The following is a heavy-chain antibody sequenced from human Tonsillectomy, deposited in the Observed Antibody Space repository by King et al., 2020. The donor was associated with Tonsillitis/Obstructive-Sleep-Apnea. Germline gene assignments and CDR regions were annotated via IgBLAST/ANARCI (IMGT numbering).Heavy chain of an antibody. CDR3: AGDQVVRGVIHGMDV. Sequence: VQLQESGPGLVKPSQTLSLTCTVSGGSISSGGYYWSWIRQHPGKGLEWIGYIYYSGSTYYNPSLKSRVTISVDTSKNQFSLKLSSVTAADTAVYYCAGDQVVRGVIHGMDVWGQGTTVTVSS. CDR2: IYYSGST. D-gene: IGHD3-10*01. CDR1: GGSISSGGYY. V-gene: IGHV4-31*03. J-gene: IGHJ6*02.